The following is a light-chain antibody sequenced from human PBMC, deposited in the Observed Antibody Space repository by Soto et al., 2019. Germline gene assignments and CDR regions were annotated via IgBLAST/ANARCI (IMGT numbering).Light chain of an antibody. CDR3: QQRGEWPPGAT. Sequence: EIVLTQSPGTLSLSPGERATLSCRASQSVSSSYLAWYQQKPGQAPRLLIYDASTRATGIPARFSGSGSGTDFTLTISSLEPEDFAVYYCQQRGEWPPGATFGQGTRLEIK. CDR2: DAS. V-gene: IGKV3D-20*02. CDR1: QSVSSSY. J-gene: IGKJ5*01.